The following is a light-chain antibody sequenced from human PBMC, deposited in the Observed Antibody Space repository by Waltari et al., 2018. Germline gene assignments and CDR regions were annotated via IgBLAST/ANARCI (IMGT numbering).Light chain of an antibody. CDR3: CSYSGDLSFGVV. CDR1: SHDVGTYDL. V-gene: IGLV2-23*02. J-gene: IGLJ2*01. Sequence: QSALTQPASVSGSPGQSITISCTGPSHDVGTYDLVYWYQQHPGKAPKLIIYEVTKRPSGFSNRFSGSKSGNTASLTISGLHTEDEGDYYCCSYSGDLSFGVVFGGGTKLTVL. CDR2: EVT.